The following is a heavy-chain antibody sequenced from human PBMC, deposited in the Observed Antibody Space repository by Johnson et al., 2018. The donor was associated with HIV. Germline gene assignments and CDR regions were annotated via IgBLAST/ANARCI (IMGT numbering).Heavy chain of an antibody. D-gene: IGHD3-22*01. V-gene: IGHV3-9*01. CDR1: GFTFDDYA. J-gene: IGHJ3*02. CDR3: AKVYYDSSGYGAFDI. Sequence: VQLVEFGGGLVQPGRSLRLSCAASGFTFDDYAMHWVRQAPGKGLEWVSGISWNSGSIGYADSVKGRFTISRDNAKNSLYLQMNSLRAEDTALYYCAKVYYDSSGYGAFDIWGQGTMVTVSS. CDR2: ISWNSGSI.